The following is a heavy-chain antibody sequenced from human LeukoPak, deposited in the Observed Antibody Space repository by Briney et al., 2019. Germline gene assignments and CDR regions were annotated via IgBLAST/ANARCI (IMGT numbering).Heavy chain of an antibody. V-gene: IGHV3-23*01. CDR3: AKDRISYYDSSGYLGVFAC. D-gene: IGHD3-22*01. Sequence: GGSLRLSCAASGFTFSSYAVSWVRQAPGKGLEWVSAISGSGGGTYYADSVKGRFTISRDNSKNTLYLQMNSLRAEDTAVYYCAKDRISYYDSSGYLGVFACWGQGTLVTVSS. J-gene: IGHJ4*02. CDR2: ISGSGGGT. CDR1: GFTFSSYA.